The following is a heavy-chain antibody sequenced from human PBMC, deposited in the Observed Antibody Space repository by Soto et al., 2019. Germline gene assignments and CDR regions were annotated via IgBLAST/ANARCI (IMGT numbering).Heavy chain of an antibody. Sequence: EVQLLESGGGLVQPGRSLRLSCVASGFTFDDYAMHWVRQAPGKGLEWVSGISWNGDETDYADSIRGRFTISRVNTKNSLFLQMNSLRADDSALYYCAKDGDSELEGTILGAVDVWGQGTTLTVSS. CDR2: ISWNGDET. CDR3: AKDGDSELEGTILGAVDV. CDR1: GFTFDDYA. V-gene: IGHV3-9*01. D-gene: IGHD4-17*01. J-gene: IGHJ6*02.